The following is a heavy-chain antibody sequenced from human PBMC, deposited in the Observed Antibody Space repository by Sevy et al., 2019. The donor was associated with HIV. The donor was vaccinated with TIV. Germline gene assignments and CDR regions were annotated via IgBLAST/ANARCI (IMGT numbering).Heavy chain of an antibody. CDR2: IYSGGST. J-gene: IGHJ5*02. Sequence: GGFLRLSCAASGFTVSSSYMTWVRQPPGKGLEWVSVIYSGGSTYYADSVKGRFTISRDNSKNTPYLQMNNLRADDTAVYYCARGRGVFGAVAINWFDPWGQGALVTVSS. CDR3: ARGRGVFGAVAINWFDP. D-gene: IGHD3-3*01. V-gene: IGHV3-53*01. CDR1: GFTVSSSY.